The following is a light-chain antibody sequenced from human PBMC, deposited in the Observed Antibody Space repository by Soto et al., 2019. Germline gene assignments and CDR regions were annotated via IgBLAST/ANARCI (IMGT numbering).Light chain of an antibody. V-gene: IGKV3-20*01. CDR3: QQYAIAPWT. CDR1: QTVSHNY. J-gene: IGKJ1*01. Sequence: EIVLTQSPGTLSLSPGERATLSCRASQTVSHNYLAWYQHRPGQPPRLLIFDASRRASGIPDRVSGSGSGTDFTLNISGLEPYDFAVYYCQQYAIAPWTFGQGTKVEVK. CDR2: DAS.